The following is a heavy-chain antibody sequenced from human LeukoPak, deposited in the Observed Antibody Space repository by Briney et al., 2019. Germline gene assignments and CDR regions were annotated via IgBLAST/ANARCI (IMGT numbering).Heavy chain of an antibody. D-gene: IGHD3-10*01. CDR2: INWNGGST. CDR1: GFTFDDYG. CDR3: ARTITIVRGFISYFDY. J-gene: IGHJ4*02. V-gene: IGHV3-20*04. Sequence: RAGGSLRLSCAASGFTFDDYGMSGVRQAPGKGLEWVSGINWNGGSTGYADSVKGRFTISRDNAKNSLYLQINSLRAEDTALYYCARTITIVRGFISYFDYWGQGTLVTVSS.